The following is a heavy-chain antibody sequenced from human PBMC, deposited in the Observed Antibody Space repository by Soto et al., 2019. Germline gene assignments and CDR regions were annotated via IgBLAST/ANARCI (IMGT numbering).Heavy chain of an antibody. J-gene: IGHJ6*02. V-gene: IGHV4-30-4*01. Sequence: SETLSLTCTVSGDSISSGNKYWSWIRQPPGKGLEWIGYVFSSGTTYYNPSLKSRLTMSLDASQNQFSLKLNSLTDADTAVYFCARVPSPFDYYYAMDVWGQGTTGT. D-gene: IGHD3-16*01. CDR1: GDSISSGNKY. CDR2: VFSSGTT. CDR3: ARVPSPFDYYYAMDV.